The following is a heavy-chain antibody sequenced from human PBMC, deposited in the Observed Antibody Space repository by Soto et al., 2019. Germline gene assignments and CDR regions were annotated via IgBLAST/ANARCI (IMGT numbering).Heavy chain of an antibody. Sequence: QVQLQQWGAGLLKPSETLSLTCAVYGGSFSDYYWSWIRQSPGKGLEWLGEINRSGSTNYNPSLKSRVTISVDTSKNQFSLKLNSVTAADTGVYYCASQALDTAIFDYWGQGTLITVSS. D-gene: IGHD5-18*01. CDR3: ASQALDTAIFDY. J-gene: IGHJ4*02. V-gene: IGHV4-34*02. CDR1: GGSFSDYY. CDR2: INRSGST.